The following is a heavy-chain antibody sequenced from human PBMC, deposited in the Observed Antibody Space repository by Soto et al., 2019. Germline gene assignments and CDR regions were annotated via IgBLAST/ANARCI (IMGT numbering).Heavy chain of an antibody. CDR3: ARDLGYYDSSGYFDY. CDR2: IDSSGSII. J-gene: IGHJ4*02. V-gene: IGHV3-11*01. D-gene: IGHD3-22*01. Sequence: GGSLRLSCSASGFTFSDYYMSWIRQAPGKGLEWISYIDSSGSIIYYADSVKGRFTISRDNAKNSLYLQMNSLRAEDTAVYYCARDLGYYDSSGYFDYCGQGTLVTVSS. CDR1: GFTFSDYY.